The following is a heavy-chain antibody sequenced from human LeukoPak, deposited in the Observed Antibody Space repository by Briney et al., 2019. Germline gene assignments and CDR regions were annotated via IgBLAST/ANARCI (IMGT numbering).Heavy chain of an antibody. CDR1: GGSISSYY. D-gene: IGHD3-3*01. J-gene: IGHJ5*02. CDR3: ARHRSDFWSGSNWFDP. CDR2: IYTSGST. Sequence: PSETLSLTCTVSGGSISSYYWSWIRQPPGKGLEWIGYIYTSGSTNYNPSLKSRVTISVDTSKNQFSLKLSSVTAADTAVYYCARHRSDFWSGSNWFDPWGQGTLVTVSS. V-gene: IGHV4-4*09.